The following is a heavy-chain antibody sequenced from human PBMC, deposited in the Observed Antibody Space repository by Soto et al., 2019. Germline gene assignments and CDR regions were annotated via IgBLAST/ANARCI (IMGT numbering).Heavy chain of an antibody. V-gene: IGHV4-39*01. Sequence: QLQLQESGPGLVKPSETLSLTCTVSGGSISSSSYYWGWIRQPPGKGLEWIGSIYYSGSTYYNPSLKRRVAISVDTSKNQFSLKLSSVTAADTAVYYCARQPIYYDSSGYYYIFDYWGQGTLVTVSS. D-gene: IGHD3-22*01. CDR1: GGSISSSSYY. CDR3: ARQPIYYDSSGYYYIFDY. J-gene: IGHJ4*02. CDR2: IYYSGST.